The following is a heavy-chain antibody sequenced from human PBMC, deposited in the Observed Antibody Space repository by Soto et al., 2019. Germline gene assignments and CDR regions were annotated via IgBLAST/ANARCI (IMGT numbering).Heavy chain of an antibody. CDR3: ARAEGTGVTDDSSGYFDY. CDR2: INPNSGGT. V-gene: IGHV1-2*02. CDR1: GYTFTGYY. J-gene: IGHJ4*02. Sequence: ASVKVSYKASGYTFTGYYMHWVRQAPGQGLEWMGWINPNSGGTNYAQKFQGRVTMTRDTSISTAYMELSRLRSDDTAVYYCARAEGTGVTDDSSGYFDYWGQGTLVTVSS. D-gene: IGHD3-22*01.